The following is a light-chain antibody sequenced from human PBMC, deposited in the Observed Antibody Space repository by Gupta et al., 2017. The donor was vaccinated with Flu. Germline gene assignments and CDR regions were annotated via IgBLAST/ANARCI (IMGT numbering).Light chain of an antibody. V-gene: IGKV3-20*01. Sequence: GSLYLSPGYRITLSCRASQSVNSAFFAWYQQKPGQAPRLLFDGSSTRATGIPDRFIGSGSGTDFSLNISRLEAEDCAVYYCQLYGRPPVAFGQGTKLDFK. CDR2: GSS. CDR3: QLYGRPPVA. CDR1: QSVNSAF. J-gene: IGKJ2*01.